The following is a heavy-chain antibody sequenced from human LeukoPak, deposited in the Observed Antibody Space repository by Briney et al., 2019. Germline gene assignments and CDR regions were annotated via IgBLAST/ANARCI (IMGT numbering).Heavy chain of an antibody. J-gene: IGHJ5*02. V-gene: IGHV4-61*08. Sequence: SETLSLTCSVSGGSVSSADHYWSWIRQPPGKGLEWIGDIYYSGSTYYNPSLKSRVTISVDTSKNQFSLKLSSVIAADTAVYYCARDGRLGWRYRSVGGFDPWGQGTLVTVSS. CDR3: ARDGRLGWRYRSVGGFDP. D-gene: IGHD1-1*01. CDR2: IYYSGST. CDR1: GGSVSSADHY.